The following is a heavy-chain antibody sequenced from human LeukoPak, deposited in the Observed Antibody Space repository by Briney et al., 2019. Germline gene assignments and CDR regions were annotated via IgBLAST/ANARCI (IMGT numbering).Heavy chain of an antibody. V-gene: IGHV6-1*01. CDR2: TYYRSKWYN. CDR3: ARDSGGSSGWYWGVDAFDI. CDR1: GDSVSSNSAA. Sequence: SQTLSLTCAISGDSVSSNSAAWNWIRQSPSRGLEWLGGTYYRSKWYNDYAVSVKSRITINPDTSKNQFSLQLNSVTPEDTAVYYCARDSGGSSGWYWGVDAFDIWGQGTMVTVSS. D-gene: IGHD6-19*01. J-gene: IGHJ3*02.